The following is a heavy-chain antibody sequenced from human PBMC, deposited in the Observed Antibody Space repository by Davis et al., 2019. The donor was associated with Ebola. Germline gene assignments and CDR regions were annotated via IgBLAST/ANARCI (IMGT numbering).Heavy chain of an antibody. J-gene: IGHJ6*02. CDR2: MNPNSGNT. D-gene: IGHD6-19*01. CDR1: GGTLRTHG. CDR3: ARDPWYSSGRRVRGMDV. V-gene: IGHV1-8*01. Sequence: ASVKVSCKAAGGTLRTHGINWVRQATGQGLEWMGWMNPNSGNTGYAQKFQGRVTMTRNTSISTAYMELNSLRFEDTAVYYCARDPWYSSGRRVRGMDVWGQGTTVTVSS.